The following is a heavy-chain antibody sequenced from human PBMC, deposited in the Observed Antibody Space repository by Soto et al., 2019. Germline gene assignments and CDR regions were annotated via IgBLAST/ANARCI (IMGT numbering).Heavy chain of an antibody. Sequence: QVQLVQSGAEVKKPGSSVKVSCKASGGTFSSYAISWVRQAPGQGLEWMGGSIPIFGTANYAQKFQGRVTINADESTSTADMELSSLRSEDTAVYYCARGGGGDFDYYYGMDVWGQGTTVTVSS. CDR3: ARGGGGDFDYYYGMDV. CDR2: SIPIFGTA. V-gene: IGHV1-69*01. D-gene: IGHD3-10*01. J-gene: IGHJ6*02. CDR1: GGTFSSYA.